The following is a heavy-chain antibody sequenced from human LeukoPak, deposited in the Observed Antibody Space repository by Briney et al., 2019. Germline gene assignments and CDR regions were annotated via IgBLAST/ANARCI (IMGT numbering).Heavy chain of an antibody. J-gene: IGHJ4*02. CDR3: ARSYSYGDGIGY. CDR1: GGSISSYY. CDR2: IYYSGST. Sequence: SETLSLTCTVSGGSISSYYWSWIRQPPGKGLEWIGYIYYSGSTNYNPSLKSRVTISVDTSKNQFSPKLSSVTAADTAVYYCARSYSYGDGIGYWGQGTLVTVSS. D-gene: IGHD5-18*01. V-gene: IGHV4-59*01.